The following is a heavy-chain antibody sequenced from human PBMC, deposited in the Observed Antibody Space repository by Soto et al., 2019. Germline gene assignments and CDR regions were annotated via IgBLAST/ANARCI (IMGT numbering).Heavy chain of an antibody. D-gene: IGHD6-13*01. J-gene: IGHJ6*02. CDR1: GGTFSSYA. CDR3: ARVRAPIAAAGTVYYYYYGMDV. CDR2: IIPIFGTA. Sequence: QVQLVQSGAEVKKPGSSVKVSCKASGGTFSSYAISWVRQAPGQGLEWMGGIIPIFGTANYAQKFQGRVKITADESTSTAYMELGSLRSEETAVYYCARVRAPIAAAGTVYYYYYGMDVWGQGTTVTVSS. V-gene: IGHV1-69*01.